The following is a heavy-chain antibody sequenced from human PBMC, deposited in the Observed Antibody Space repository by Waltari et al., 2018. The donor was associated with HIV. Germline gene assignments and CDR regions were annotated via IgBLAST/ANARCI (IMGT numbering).Heavy chain of an antibody. CDR1: GFAFSSSA. CDR2: IWHDANNQ. Sequence: QVQLVESGGGVVQPGQSLRLSWAASGFAFSSSAMHWVRQAPGKGLEWVAVIWHDANNQYYADSVQGRFTISRDNSKNTLYLQMNSLRAEDTALYYCARDSPAFSRGTEELDYWGQGTLVTVSS. D-gene: IGHD2-2*01. V-gene: IGHV3-33*01. J-gene: IGHJ4*02. CDR3: ARDSPAFSRGTEELDY.